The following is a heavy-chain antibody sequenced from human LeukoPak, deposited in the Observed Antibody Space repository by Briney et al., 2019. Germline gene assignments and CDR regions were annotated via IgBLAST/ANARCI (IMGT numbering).Heavy chain of an antibody. D-gene: IGHD3-3*01. J-gene: IGHJ6*03. Sequence: GGSLRLSCAASGFTFSGSAVHWVRQASGKGLEWVGRIRSKANSYATAYAASVKGRFTISRDDSKNTVYLQMNSLKTEDTAVYYCTRLYDFWSGYYTHPPYYYYMDVWGKGTTVTVSS. V-gene: IGHV3-73*01. CDR1: GFTFSGSA. CDR3: TRLYDFWSGYYTHPPYYYYMDV. CDR2: IRSKANSYAT.